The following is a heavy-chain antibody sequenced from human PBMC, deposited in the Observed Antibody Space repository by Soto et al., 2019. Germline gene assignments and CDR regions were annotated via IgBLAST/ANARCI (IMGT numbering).Heavy chain of an antibody. CDR2: AHHSGRT. CDR1: GGSMTSSNC. Sequence: QVQLQESGPGLVKPSGTLSLTCTVSGGSMTSSNCWHWVRQSPGKGLEWIGEAHHSGRTNYNPSLKSRVTISVDKSKNHFSLKLSSVTAADTAVYYCARSEATGLDYWGQGTLVTVSS. J-gene: IGHJ4*02. D-gene: IGHD1-26*01. V-gene: IGHV4-4*02. CDR3: ARSEATGLDY.